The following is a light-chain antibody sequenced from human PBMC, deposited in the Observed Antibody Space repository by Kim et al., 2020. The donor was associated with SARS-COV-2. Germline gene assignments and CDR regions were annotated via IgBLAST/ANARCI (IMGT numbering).Light chain of an antibody. V-gene: IGLV3-1*01. Sequence: VSPGQTASITCSGDKLGDGYACWYQQKPGQSPVLVIYQDTRRPSGIPERFSGSNSGNTATLTISGTQAMDEADYFCQAWDSSTSVVFGGGTQLTVL. J-gene: IGLJ2*01. CDR1: KLGDGY. CDR2: QDT. CDR3: QAWDSSTSVV.